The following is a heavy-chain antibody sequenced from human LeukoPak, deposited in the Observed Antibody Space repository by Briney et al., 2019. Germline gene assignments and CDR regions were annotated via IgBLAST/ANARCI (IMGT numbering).Heavy chain of an antibody. CDR2: IYYSGST. CDR3: AKSGGYGLIDY. V-gene: IGHV4-34*01. D-gene: IGHD1-26*01. CDR1: GGSFSGYY. Sequence: SETLSLTCAVYGGSFSGYYWSWNRQPPGKGLEWIGSIYYSGSTYYNESLESRVTISIDTSKNQFSLKLNSVTAADTAMYYCAKSGGYGLIDYWGQGTLVTVSS. J-gene: IGHJ4*02.